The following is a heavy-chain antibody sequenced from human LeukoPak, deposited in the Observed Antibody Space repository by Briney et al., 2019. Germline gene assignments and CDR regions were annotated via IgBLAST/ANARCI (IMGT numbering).Heavy chain of an antibody. J-gene: IGHJ4*02. Sequence: SETLSLTCTVSGGSISSSSYYWGWIRQPPGKGLEWIGSISYSGSTYYNPSLKSRVTISVDTSKNQFSLRLRSVTAADTAVYYCARSSYKRFDHWGQGTLVTVSS. D-gene: IGHD1-14*01. CDR2: ISYSGST. CDR3: ARSSYKRFDH. CDR1: GGSISSSSYY. V-gene: IGHV4-39*01.